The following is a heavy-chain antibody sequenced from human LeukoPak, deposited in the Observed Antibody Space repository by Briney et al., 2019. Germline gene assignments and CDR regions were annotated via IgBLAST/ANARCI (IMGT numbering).Heavy chain of an antibody. CDR1: KFTFSGYW. Sequence: PGGSLRLSCAASKFTFSGYWMNWARQAPGKGLGWVANIKQDGSEKYYVDSVKGRFTISRDNAMNSLYLQMNSLRAEDTAVYYCARVGWINVVVPAATPFDYWGQGTLVTVSS. CDR2: IKQDGSEK. CDR3: ARVGWINVVVPAATPFDY. J-gene: IGHJ4*02. V-gene: IGHV3-7*01. D-gene: IGHD2-2*01.